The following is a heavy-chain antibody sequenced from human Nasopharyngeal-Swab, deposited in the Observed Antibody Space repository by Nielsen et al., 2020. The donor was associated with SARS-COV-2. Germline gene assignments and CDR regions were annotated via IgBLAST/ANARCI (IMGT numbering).Heavy chain of an antibody. CDR2: ISWNNGNI. V-gene: IGHV3-9*01. D-gene: IGHD1-26*01. CDR3: ARVGATNYGMDV. Sequence: SLKISCVASGFSFDDYAMHWVRQVPGKGLEWVSGISWNNGNIGYADSVKGRFTISRDNVKNSLYLEMNSLRDEDTAVYYCARVGATNYGMDVWGQGTTVTVSS. CDR1: GFSFDDYA. J-gene: IGHJ6*02.